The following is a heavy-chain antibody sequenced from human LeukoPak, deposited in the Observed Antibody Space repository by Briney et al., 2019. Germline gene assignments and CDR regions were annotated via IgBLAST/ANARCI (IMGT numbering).Heavy chain of an antibody. CDR2: IITSDRRV. J-gene: IGHJ3*01. CDR1: GFTFSDRY. CDR3: ARDRAVGASDSYDL. V-gene: IGHV3-11*04. Sequence: PGGSLRLSCTGSGFTFSDRYMAWIRQRPGKGLEWLSYIITSDRRVYLADSVKGRFTVSRDAARKSLFLQMNSLRPDDTAVYYCARDRAVGASDSYDLWGPGTMVIVSS. D-gene: IGHD4-23*01.